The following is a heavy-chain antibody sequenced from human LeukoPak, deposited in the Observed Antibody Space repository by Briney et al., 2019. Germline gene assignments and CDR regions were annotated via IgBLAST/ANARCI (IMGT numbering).Heavy chain of an antibody. CDR1: GFTFSSYS. D-gene: IGHD2-2*01. V-gene: IGHV3-21*01. J-gene: IGHJ6*03. CDR2: ISSSSSYI. Sequence: GGSLTLSCAASGFTFSSYSMNWVRQAPGKEPQWVSSISSSSSYIYYADSVKGRFTISRDNAKNSLYLQMNSLRAEDTAVYYCARDGEGYCISTSCYYYYYYMDVWGKGTTVTVSS. CDR3: ARDGEGYCISTSCYYYYYYMDV.